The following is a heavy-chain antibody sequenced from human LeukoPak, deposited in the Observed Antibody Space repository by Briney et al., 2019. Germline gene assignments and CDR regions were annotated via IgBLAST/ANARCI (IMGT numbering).Heavy chain of an antibody. CDR3: AKSRSGSANWALQIFDN. Sequence: PGGSLRLSCAASGFTVSSNYMSWVRQAPGKGLEWVSVIYSGGSTKYADSVKGRFTISRDNSKNSLFVQMNSLRAEDTAVYFCAKSRSGSANWALQIFDNWGQGTLVTVSS. V-gene: IGHV3-53*01. D-gene: IGHD1-1*01. J-gene: IGHJ4*02. CDR1: GFTVSSNY. CDR2: IYSGGST.